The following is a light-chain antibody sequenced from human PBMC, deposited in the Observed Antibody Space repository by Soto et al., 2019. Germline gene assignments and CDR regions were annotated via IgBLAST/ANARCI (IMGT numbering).Light chain of an antibody. V-gene: IGKV3-11*01. J-gene: IGKJ1*01. CDR3: QQRSNWPSTWT. CDR2: DAS. Sequence: EVVLTQSPGTLSLSPGERATLSCRASQSVSDYLAWYQQKPGQAPRLLIYDASNRATGIPARFSGSGSGTDFTLTISSLEPEDFAVYYCQQRSNWPSTWTFGQGTKVDIK. CDR1: QSVSDY.